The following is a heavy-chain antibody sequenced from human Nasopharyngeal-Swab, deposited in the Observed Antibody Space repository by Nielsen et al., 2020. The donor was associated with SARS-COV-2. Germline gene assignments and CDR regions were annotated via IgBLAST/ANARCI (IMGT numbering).Heavy chain of an antibody. D-gene: IGHD6-6*01. CDR3: AKDYHGSSPYDY. Sequence: GESLKISCAASGFTFSSYAMSWVRQAPGKGLEWVSAISGSGSSTYYADSVKGRFTISRDNSKNTLYLQMNSLRAEDTAVYYCAKDYHGSSPYDYWGQGTLVTVSS. CDR1: GFTFSSYA. CDR2: ISGSGSST. J-gene: IGHJ4*02. V-gene: IGHV3-23*01.